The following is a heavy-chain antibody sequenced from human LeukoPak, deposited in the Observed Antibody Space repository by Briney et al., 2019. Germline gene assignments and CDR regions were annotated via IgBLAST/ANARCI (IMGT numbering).Heavy chain of an antibody. CDR1: GYTFTSYG. J-gene: IGHJ4*02. V-gene: IGHV1-18*01. CDR2: ISAYNGNT. CDR3: ARVGESPLQYFDWLLRPKAYYLDY. Sequence: GASVKVSCKASGYTFTSYGISWVRQAPGQGPEWMGWISAYNGNTNYAQKLQGRVTMTTDTSTSTAYMELRSLRSDDTAVYYCARVGESPLQYFDWLLRPKAYYLDYWGQGTLVTVSS. D-gene: IGHD3-9*01.